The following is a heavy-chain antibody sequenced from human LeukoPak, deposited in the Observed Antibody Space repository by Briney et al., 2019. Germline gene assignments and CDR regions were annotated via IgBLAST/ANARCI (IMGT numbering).Heavy chain of an antibody. CDR3: ARGSPYYDILTGYYRRGPYNWFDP. D-gene: IGHD3-9*01. Sequence: SETLSLTCAVYGGSFSGYYWSWIRQPPGKGLERIGEINHSGSTNYNPSLKSRVTISVDTSKNQFSLKLSSVTAADTAVYYCARGSPYYDILTGYYRRGPYNWFDPWGQGTLVTVSS. CDR2: INHSGST. J-gene: IGHJ5*02. CDR1: GGSFSGYY. V-gene: IGHV4-34*01.